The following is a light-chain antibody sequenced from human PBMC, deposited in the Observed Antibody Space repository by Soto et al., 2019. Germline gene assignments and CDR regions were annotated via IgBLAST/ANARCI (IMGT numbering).Light chain of an antibody. CDR3: QQRSTWPPFS. CDR1: QSIGSY. V-gene: IGKV3-11*01. CDR2: DAS. Sequence: EIVLTQSPATLSLSLGERATLSCRASQSIGSYLAWYQHKLGQPPRLLIYDASNRATGIPVRFSGSGSGTDFTLTISSLEPEDFAVYYCQQRSTWPPFSFGPGTTVDIK. J-gene: IGKJ3*01.